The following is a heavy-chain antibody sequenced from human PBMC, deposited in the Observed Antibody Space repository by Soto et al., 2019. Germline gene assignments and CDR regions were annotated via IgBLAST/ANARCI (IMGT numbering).Heavy chain of an antibody. D-gene: IGHD1-26*01. V-gene: IGHV3-33*01. CDR1: GFTFSSYG. Sequence: GGSLRLSCAASGFTFSSYGMHWVRQAPGKGLEWVAVIWYDGSNKYYADSVKGRFTISRDNSKNTLYLQMNSLRAEDTAVYYCARDLIVGATLSVLDYWGQGTLVTVSS. CDR3: ARDLIVGATLSVLDY. CDR2: IWYDGSNK. J-gene: IGHJ4*02.